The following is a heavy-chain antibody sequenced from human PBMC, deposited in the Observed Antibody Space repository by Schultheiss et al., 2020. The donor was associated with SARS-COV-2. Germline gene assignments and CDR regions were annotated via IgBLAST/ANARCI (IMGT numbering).Heavy chain of an antibody. Sequence: GGSLRLSCAASGFTFSSYAMHWVRQAPGKGLEWVSAIGTAGDTYYPGSVKGRFTISRDNSKNTLYLQMNSLRAEDTAVYYCARVSYDSLYHYYYYGMDVWGQGTTVTVSS. CDR2: IGTAGDT. V-gene: IGHV3-13*01. J-gene: IGHJ6*02. D-gene: IGHD3-9*01. CDR1: GFTFSSYA. CDR3: ARVSYDSLYHYYYYGMDV.